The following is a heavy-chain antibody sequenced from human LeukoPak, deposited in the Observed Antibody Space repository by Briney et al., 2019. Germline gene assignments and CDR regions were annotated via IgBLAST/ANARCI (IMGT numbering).Heavy chain of an antibody. CDR3: ARGEVRSKIPWDEYYFDY. CDR1: GGSISGYY. Sequence: KSSETLSLTCTVSGGSISGYYWSWIRQPPGKGLEWIGYIYYSGNTNYNPSLKSRVTISVDTSKTQFSLKLSSVTAADTAVYYCARGEVRSKIPWDEYYFDYWGQGTLVTVSS. CDR2: IYYSGNT. J-gene: IGHJ4*02. D-gene: IGHD6-13*01. V-gene: IGHV4-59*01.